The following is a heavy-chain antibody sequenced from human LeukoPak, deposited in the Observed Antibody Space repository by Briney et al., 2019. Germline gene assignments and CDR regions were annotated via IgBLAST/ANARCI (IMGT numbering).Heavy chain of an antibody. CDR3: ARPRFSYAMYYFGY. J-gene: IGHJ4*02. D-gene: IGHD5-18*01. CDR2: IYPGDSDT. Sequence: GESLKISCKGSGYSFTSYWIGWVRQMPGEGLEWIGIIYPGDSDTRYSPSFQGQVTISADKSISTAYLRWSSLKASDTAMYYCARPRFSYAMYYFGYWGQGNLVTVSS. V-gene: IGHV5-51*01. CDR1: GYSFTSYW.